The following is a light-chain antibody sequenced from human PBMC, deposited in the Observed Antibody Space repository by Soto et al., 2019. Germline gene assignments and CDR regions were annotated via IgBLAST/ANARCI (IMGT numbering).Light chain of an antibody. V-gene: IGKV1-39*01. Sequence: DIQLNQSPSTLSASVGDRVTITCRASQGISTYLNWYLQKPGKAPKLLIYAASSLQSGVPSRFSGSGSETDFTLTISSLHPFDFSTYSCHQSYCTTRTFCQGSKVGIK. CDR3: HQSYCTTRT. CDR2: AAS. J-gene: IGKJ1*01. CDR1: QGISTY.